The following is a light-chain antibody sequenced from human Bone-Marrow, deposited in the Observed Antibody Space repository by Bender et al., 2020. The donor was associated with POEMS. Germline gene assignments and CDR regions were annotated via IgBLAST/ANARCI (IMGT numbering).Light chain of an antibody. CDR3: QSYDTRLNGWV. V-gene: IGLV1-40*01. J-gene: IGLJ3*02. CDR1: TSNIGSNY. CDR2: KNN. Sequence: QSVLTQPPSVSEAPGQRVTISCSGSTSNIGSNYVYWYQQLPGTAPKLLIYKNNQRPSGVPDRFSGSKSGTSASLAITGLQAEDETDYYCQSYDTRLNGWVFGGGTKVTVL.